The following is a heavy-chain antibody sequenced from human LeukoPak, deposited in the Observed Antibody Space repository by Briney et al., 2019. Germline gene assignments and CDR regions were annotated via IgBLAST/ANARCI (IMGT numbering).Heavy chain of an antibody. Sequence: SETLSLTCAVYGGSFSGYYWSWIRQPPGKGLEWIGEINHSGSTNYNPSLKSRVTISVDTSKNQFSLKLSSVTAADTAVYYCARGRYYGSGSYSRGRWFDPWGQGTLVTVSS. CDR2: INHSGST. J-gene: IGHJ5*02. CDR1: GGSFSGYY. CDR3: ARGRYYGSGSYSRGRWFDP. V-gene: IGHV4-34*01. D-gene: IGHD3-10*01.